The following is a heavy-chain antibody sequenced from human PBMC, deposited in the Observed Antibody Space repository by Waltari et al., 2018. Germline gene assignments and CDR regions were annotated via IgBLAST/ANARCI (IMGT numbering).Heavy chain of an antibody. D-gene: IGHD3-22*01. J-gene: IGHJ4*02. V-gene: IGHV3-21*01. CDR3: ARDLHYYDSSGYYYSGAYFDY. Sequence: EVQLVESGGGLVKPGESLRLSCAASGFTFSSYSMNWVRQAPGKGLEWVSSISSSSSYIYYADSVKGRFTISRDNAKNSLYLQMNSLRAEDTAVYYCARDLHYYDSSGYYYSGAYFDYWGQGTLVTVSS. CDR2: ISSSSSYI. CDR1: GFTFSSYS.